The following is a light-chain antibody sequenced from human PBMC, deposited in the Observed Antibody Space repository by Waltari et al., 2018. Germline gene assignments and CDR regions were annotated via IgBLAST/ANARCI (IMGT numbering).Light chain of an antibody. CDR1: QGISSY. J-gene: IGKJ4*01. Sequence: AIRITQSPSSLSASTGDRVTITCRASQGISSYLAWYQQKPGKPPKLLIYAASTLQSGVPSRFSGSGSGTDFTLTISCLQSEDFATYYCQQYYSYPLTFGGGTKVEIK. CDR3: QQYYSYPLT. V-gene: IGKV1-8*01. CDR2: AAS.